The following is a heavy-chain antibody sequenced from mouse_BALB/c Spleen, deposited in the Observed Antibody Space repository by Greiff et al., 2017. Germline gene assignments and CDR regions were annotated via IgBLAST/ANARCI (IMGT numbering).Heavy chain of an antibody. Sequence: EVKLMESGGGLVKPGGSLKLSCAASGFTFSSYTMSWVRQTPEKRLEWVATISSGGSYTYYPDSVKGRFTISRNNAKNTLYLQMSSLKSEDTAMYYCTRVEELRLRGYAMDYWGQGTSVTVSS. CDR3: TRVEELRLRGYAMDY. D-gene: IGHD1-2*01. J-gene: IGHJ4*01. V-gene: IGHV5-6-4*01. CDR1: GFTFSSYT. CDR2: ISSGGSYT.